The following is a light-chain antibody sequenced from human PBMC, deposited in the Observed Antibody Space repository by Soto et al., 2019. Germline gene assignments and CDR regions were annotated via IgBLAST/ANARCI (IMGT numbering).Light chain of an antibody. CDR2: GAS. V-gene: IGKV3-20*01. Sequence: EIVLTQFPGTLSLSPGERATLSCRASQSVSSSYLAWYQQKLGQAPRLLIYGASSRATGIPDRFSGSGSGTDFTLTISRLEPEDFAVYYCQQYGRSPRTFGPGTKVEVK. J-gene: IGKJ1*01. CDR1: QSVSSSY. CDR3: QQYGRSPRT.